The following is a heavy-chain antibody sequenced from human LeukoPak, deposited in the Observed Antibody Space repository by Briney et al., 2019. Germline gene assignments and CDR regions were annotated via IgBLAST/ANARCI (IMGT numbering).Heavy chain of an antibody. Sequence: SETLSLTCTVSGGFISSYYWSWIRQPPGKGLEWIGYIYYSGSTNYNPSLKSRVTISVDTSKNQFSLKLSSVTAADTAVYYCARDARDYYDIVDWGQGTLVTVSS. D-gene: IGHD3-22*01. CDR3: ARDARDYYDIVD. J-gene: IGHJ4*02. V-gene: IGHV4-59*01. CDR2: IYYSGST. CDR1: GGFISSYY.